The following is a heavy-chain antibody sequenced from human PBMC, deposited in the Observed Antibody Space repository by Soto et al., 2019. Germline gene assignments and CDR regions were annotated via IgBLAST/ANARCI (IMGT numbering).Heavy chain of an antibody. CDR2: IYHSGST. V-gene: IGHV4-4*02. Sequence: SETLSLTCAVSGGSISSSNWWSWVRQPPGKGLEWIGEIYHSGSTNYNPSPKSRVTISVDKSKNQFSLKLSSVPAADTAVYYCARAWGGSVKNYFDYWGQGTRVTVSS. J-gene: IGHJ4*02. CDR3: ARAWGGSVKNYFDY. D-gene: IGHD5-12*01. CDR1: GGSISSSNW.